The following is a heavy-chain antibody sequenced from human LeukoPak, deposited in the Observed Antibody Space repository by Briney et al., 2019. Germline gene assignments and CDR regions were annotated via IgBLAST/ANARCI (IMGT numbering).Heavy chain of an antibody. Sequence: KPSETLSLTCTVSGGSISSSSYYWGWIRQPPGKGLEWIGSIYYSGSTYYNPSLKSRVTISVDTSKNQFSLKLSSVTAADTAVYYCARGETKWGSSSWGYYYYYMDVWGKGTTVTISS. CDR1: GGSISSSSYY. V-gene: IGHV4-39*07. CDR2: IYYSGST. D-gene: IGHD6-13*01. CDR3: ARGETKWGSSSWGYYYYYMDV. J-gene: IGHJ6*03.